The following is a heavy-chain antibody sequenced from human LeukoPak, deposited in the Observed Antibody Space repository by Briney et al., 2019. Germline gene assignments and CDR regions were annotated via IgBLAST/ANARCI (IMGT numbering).Heavy chain of an antibody. V-gene: IGHV4-34*01. CDR1: GGSFSGYY. CDR3: ARGTVPAAKVSWFDP. J-gene: IGHJ5*02. D-gene: IGHD2-2*01. Sequence: SETLSLTCAVYGGSFSGYYWSWIRQPPGKGLEWIGEINHSGSTNYNPSLKSRVTISVDTSKNQFSLKLSSVTAADTAVYYCARGTVPAAKVSWFDPWGQGTLVTVSS. CDR2: INHSGST.